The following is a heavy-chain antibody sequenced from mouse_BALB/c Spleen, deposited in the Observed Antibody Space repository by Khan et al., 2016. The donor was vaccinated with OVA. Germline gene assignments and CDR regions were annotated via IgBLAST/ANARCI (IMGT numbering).Heavy chain of an antibody. Sequence: QIQLVQSGPELKKPGETVKISCKASGYTFTDYGMNWVKQAPGKGLKWMGWINPNTGEPTYAEEFKGRFAFSLETSARTAYLQSNNLQNEDTATNFCARNDYSGSAYRNLDHYALDYWGQGTSVTVSS. J-gene: IGHJ4*01. D-gene: IGHD1-1*01. CDR1: GYTFTDYG. V-gene: IGHV9-3*02. CDR2: INPNTGEP. CDR3: ARNDYSGSAYRNLDHYALDY.